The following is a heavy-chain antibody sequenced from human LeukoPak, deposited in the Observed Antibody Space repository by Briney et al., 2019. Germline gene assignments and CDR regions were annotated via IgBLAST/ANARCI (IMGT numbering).Heavy chain of an antibody. D-gene: IGHD3-10*01. CDR2: INPNSGGT. CDR1: GYTFTGYY. CDR3: AREDYYDSGSYNAFDI. J-gene: IGHJ3*02. V-gene: IGHV1-2*02. Sequence: VASVKVSCKASGYTFTGYYMNWVRQAPGQGLEWMGWINPNSGGTNYAQKFQGRVTMTRDTSISTAYMELSRLRSDDTAVYYCAREDYYDSGSYNAFDIWGQGTMVTVSS.